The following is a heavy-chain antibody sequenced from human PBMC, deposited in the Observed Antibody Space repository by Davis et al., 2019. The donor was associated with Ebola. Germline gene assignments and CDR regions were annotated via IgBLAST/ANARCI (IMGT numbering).Heavy chain of an antibody. D-gene: IGHD1-1*01. V-gene: IGHV4-61*01. CDR3: ARAPGWNDGGVAFDI. J-gene: IGHJ3*02. Sequence: PSETLSLTCTVSGGSVSSGSYYWSWIRQPPGKGLDWIGYIYYSGSTDYNPSLKSRVTISVDTSKNQFSLKLSSVTAADTAVYYCARAPGWNDGGVAFDIWGQGTMVTVSS. CDR1: GGSVSSGSYY. CDR2: IYYSGST.